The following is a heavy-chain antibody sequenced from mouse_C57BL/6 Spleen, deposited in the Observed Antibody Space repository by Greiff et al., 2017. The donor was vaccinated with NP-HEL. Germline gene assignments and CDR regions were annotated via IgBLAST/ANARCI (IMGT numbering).Heavy chain of an antibody. V-gene: IGHV1-15*01. Sequence: QVQLKQSGAELVRPGASVTLSCKASGYTFTDYEMHWVKQTPVHGLEWIGAIDPETGGTAYNQKFKGKAILTADKSSSTAYMELRSLTSEDSAVYYCTRNYEFAYWGQGTLVTVSA. CDR2: IDPETGGT. CDR1: GYTFTDYE. CDR3: TRNYEFAY. J-gene: IGHJ3*01. D-gene: IGHD2-4*01.